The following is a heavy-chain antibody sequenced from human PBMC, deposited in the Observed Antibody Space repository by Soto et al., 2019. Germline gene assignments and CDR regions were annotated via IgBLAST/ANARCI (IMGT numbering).Heavy chain of an antibody. Sequence: ATVKVSCKASGFTFTSSAVQWVRQARGQRLEWIGWIVVGSGNTNYAQKFQERVTITRDMSTSTAYMELSSLRAEDTAVYYCAKDIQLANNFDYWGQGTLVTSPQ. V-gene: IGHV1-58*01. J-gene: IGHJ4*02. CDR3: AKDIQLANNFDY. CDR2: IVVGSGNT. CDR1: GFTFTSSA. D-gene: IGHD6-13*01.